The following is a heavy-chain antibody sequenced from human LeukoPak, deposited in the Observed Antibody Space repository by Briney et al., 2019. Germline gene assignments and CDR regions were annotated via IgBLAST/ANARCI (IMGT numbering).Heavy chain of an antibody. CDR1: GYTFTGYY. V-gene: IGHV1-2*04. CDR3: ARDGYGSGSYPDY. D-gene: IGHD3-10*01. Sequence: GASVKVSCKASGYTFTGYYMHWVRQAPGQGLEWMGWINPNSGGTNYAQKFQGLVTMTRDTSISTAYMELSRLRSDDTAVYYCARDGYGSGSYPDYWGQGTLVTVSS. J-gene: IGHJ4*02. CDR2: INPNSGGT.